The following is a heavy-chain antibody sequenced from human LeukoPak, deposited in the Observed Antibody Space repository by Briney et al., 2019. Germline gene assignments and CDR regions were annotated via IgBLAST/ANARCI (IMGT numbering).Heavy chain of an antibody. CDR1: GGAMSRGGYH. Sequence: SETPSLTRTVSGGAMSRGGYHWGRISQHPGKGLEWIGYIYYSGSTHYNPSLKSRVTISVDTSKDQFSLKLSSVTAADTAVYYCARVLTDFWSGYYNWFDPWGQGTLVTVSS. CDR3: ARVLTDFWSGYYNWFDP. CDR2: IYYSGST. J-gene: IGHJ5*02. D-gene: IGHD3-3*01. V-gene: IGHV4-31*03.